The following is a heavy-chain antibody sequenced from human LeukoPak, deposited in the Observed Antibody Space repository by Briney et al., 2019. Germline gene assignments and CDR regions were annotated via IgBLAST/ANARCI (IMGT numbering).Heavy chain of an antibody. Sequence: ASVKVSCKASGSTFSSYAITWVRQAPGQGLEWMGWINSNSGRTEYAQKFQGRVTLTTDTATSTSYMELRSLTSDDTAVYYCARKGSPVAGKRNWFDPWGQGTLVIVSS. CDR1: GSTFSSYA. J-gene: IGHJ5*02. CDR3: ARKGSPVAGKRNWFDP. D-gene: IGHD6-19*01. CDR2: INSNSGRT. V-gene: IGHV1-18*01.